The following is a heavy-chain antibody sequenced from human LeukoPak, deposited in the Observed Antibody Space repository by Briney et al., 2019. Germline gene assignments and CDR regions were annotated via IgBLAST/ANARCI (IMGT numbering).Heavy chain of an antibody. J-gene: IGHJ4*02. Sequence: SVKVSCKTSGGTFSTYAISWVRQAPGQGLEWMGGIIPIFGTTHYAQKFQGRLTITADKSTSTGYMELSSLRSEDTAVYYCARVDDRVAAADTTDVWGQGTLVTVSS. CDR2: IIPIFGTT. CDR3: ARVDDRVAAADTTDV. V-gene: IGHV1-69*06. CDR1: GGTFSTYA. D-gene: IGHD6-13*01.